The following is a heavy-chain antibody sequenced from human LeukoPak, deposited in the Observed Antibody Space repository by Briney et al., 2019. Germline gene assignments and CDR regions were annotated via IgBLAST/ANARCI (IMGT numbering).Heavy chain of an antibody. V-gene: IGHV3-30*02. CDR3: LWFGETHAW. D-gene: IGHD3-10*01. Sequence: PGGSLRLSCAASGFTFSSYGMHWARQAPGKGLEWVAFIRYDGSNKYYADSVKGRFTISRDNSKNTLYLQMDSLRAEDTAVYYCLWFGETHAWWGQGTLVTVSS. J-gene: IGHJ4*02. CDR2: IRYDGSNK. CDR1: GFTFSSYG.